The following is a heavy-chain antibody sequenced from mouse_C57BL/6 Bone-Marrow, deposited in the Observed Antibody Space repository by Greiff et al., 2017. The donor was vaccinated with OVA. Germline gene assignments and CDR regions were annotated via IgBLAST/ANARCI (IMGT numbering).Heavy chain of an antibody. CDR3: ARHNSGSSPWFAY. Sequence: QVQLQQSGPELVKPGASVKISCKASGYAFSSSWMNWVKQRPGKGLEWIGRIYPGDGDTNYNGKFKGKATLTADKSSSNAYMQLSSLTSEDSAVYFCARHNSGSSPWFAYWGKGTLVTVSA. CDR1: GYAFSSSW. J-gene: IGHJ3*01. D-gene: IGHD1-1*01. V-gene: IGHV1-82*01. CDR2: IYPGDGDT.